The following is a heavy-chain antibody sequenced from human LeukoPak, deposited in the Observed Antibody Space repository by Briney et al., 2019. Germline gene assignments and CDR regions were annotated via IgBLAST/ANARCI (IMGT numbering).Heavy chain of an antibody. J-gene: IGHJ4*01. CDR1: GFTFSDYY. CDR2: ISSGSSYT. CDR3: ARGGYYNSGSTDY. V-gene: IGHV3-11*05. Sequence: TGGSLRLSCVGSGFTFSDYYMSWIRQAPGKGLEWVSYISSGSSYTKYADSVRGRFSISRDNAKNSLYLQMNSLRAEDTAVYYCARGGYYNSGSTDYWGHGTLVTVSS. D-gene: IGHD3-10*01.